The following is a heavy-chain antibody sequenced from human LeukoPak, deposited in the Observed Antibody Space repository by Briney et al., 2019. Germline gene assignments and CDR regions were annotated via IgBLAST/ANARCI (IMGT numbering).Heavy chain of an antibody. CDR2: INHSGST. Sequence: SETLSLTCAVYGGSFSGYYWSWIRQPPGKGLEWIGEINHSGSTNYNPSLKSRVTISVDTSKNQFSLKLSSVTAADTAVYYCARHPYDFWSGSSHWFDPWGQGTLVTVSS. V-gene: IGHV4-34*01. J-gene: IGHJ5*02. CDR3: ARHPYDFWSGSSHWFDP. D-gene: IGHD3-3*01. CDR1: GGSFSGYY.